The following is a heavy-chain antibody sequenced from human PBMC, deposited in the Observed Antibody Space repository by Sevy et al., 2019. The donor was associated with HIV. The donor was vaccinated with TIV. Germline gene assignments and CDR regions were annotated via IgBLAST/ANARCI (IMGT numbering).Heavy chain of an antibody. CDR3: ARVGATTGDVDY. D-gene: IGHD1-26*01. J-gene: IGHJ4*02. V-gene: IGHV4-39*01. CDR1: GGSISSSSYY. CDR2: IYYSGST. Sequence: SKTLSLTCTVSGGSISSSSYYWGWIRQPPGKGLEWIGSIYYSGSTYYNPSLKSRVTISVDTSKNQFSLKLSSVTAADTAVYYCARVGATTGDVDYWGQGTLVTVSS.